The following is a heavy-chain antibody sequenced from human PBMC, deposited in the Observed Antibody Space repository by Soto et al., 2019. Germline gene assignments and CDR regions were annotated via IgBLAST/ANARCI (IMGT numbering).Heavy chain of an antibody. V-gene: IGHV4-39*01. CDR1: GCAFSTRNYH. CDR3: ARHSSGWYALDY. J-gene: IGHJ4*02. Sequence: SVRRSRTFILSGCAFSTRNYHWTWIRQPPGKGLEWIGSIYYSGSTYYNPSLKSRVTISVDTSKNQFSLKLDSVTAADTAVYFCARHSSGWYALDYWGQGTLVTVS. CDR2: IYYSGST. D-gene: IGHD6-19*01.